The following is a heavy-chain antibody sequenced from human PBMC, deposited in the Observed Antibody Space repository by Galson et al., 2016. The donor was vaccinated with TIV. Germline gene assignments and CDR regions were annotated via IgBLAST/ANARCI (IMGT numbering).Heavy chain of an antibody. CDR1: GFTFHDYG. CDR3: LKARGYSYGSPHDYYYGMDV. CDR2: ISSNSVYL. V-gene: IGHV3-9*01. J-gene: IGHJ6*02. Sequence: SLRLSCAASGFTFHDYGMHWVRQVLGKGLEWVSGISSNSVYLGYADSVKGRFTISRDNAKNSLYLQMNSLRPEDTALYYCLKARGYSYGSPHDYYYGMDVWGQGTTVTVSS. D-gene: IGHD5-18*01.